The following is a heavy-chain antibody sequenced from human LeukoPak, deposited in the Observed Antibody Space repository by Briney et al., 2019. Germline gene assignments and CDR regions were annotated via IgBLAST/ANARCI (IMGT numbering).Heavy chain of an antibody. Sequence: GGSLRLSCVASGFSFSSYSMNWVRQAPGRGLEWVSSISSGITYIYDADSVRGRFTISRDDANNSLYLQMNSLRAEDTAVYYCARDSSLEGSGWLFYYWGQGTLVTVSS. D-gene: IGHD6-19*01. CDR2: ISSGITYI. J-gene: IGHJ4*02. CDR1: GFSFSSYS. CDR3: ARDSSLEGSGWLFYY. V-gene: IGHV3-21*01.